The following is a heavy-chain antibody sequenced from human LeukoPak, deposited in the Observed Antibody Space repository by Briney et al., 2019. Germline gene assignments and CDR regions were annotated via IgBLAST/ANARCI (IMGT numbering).Heavy chain of an antibody. J-gene: IGHJ5*02. CDR3: ARAVSGDEFDP. V-gene: IGHV4-59*01. Sequence: PSETLSLTCTVSGGSISSYYWSWIRQPPGKGLEWIGYIYYSGSTNYNPSLKSRVTISVDTSKNQFSLKLNSVTAADTAVYYRARAVSGDEFDPWGQGTLVTVSS. CDR1: GGSISSYY. CDR2: IYYSGST. D-gene: IGHD3-10*01.